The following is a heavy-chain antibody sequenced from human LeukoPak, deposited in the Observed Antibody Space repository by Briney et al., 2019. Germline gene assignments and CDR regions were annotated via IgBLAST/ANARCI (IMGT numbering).Heavy chain of an antibody. CDR1: GFTFTSYW. CDR3: AWGKLNWFDP. Sequence: GGSLRLSCAGSGFTFTSYWMHWVRQAPGKGLVWVSRINSDGSTTDYADSVKGRFTISRDNAKNTLYLQMNSLRVEDTAVYYCAWGKLNWFDPWGQGTLVTVSS. CDR2: INSDGSTT. D-gene: IGHD3-16*01. V-gene: IGHV3-74*01. J-gene: IGHJ5*02.